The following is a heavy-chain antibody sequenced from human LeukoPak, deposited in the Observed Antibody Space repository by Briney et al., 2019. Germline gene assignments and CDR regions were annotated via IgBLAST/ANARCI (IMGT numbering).Heavy chain of an antibody. D-gene: IGHD3-10*01. CDR3: ARDRGDTSFDY. V-gene: IGHV3-74*01. CDR2: SNSDGSIT. CDR1: GFTFSSYW. Sequence: PGGSLRRSCAASGFTFSSYWMHWVRQAPGKGLVWVSRSNSDGSITSYADSVKGRFTISRDNAKNTLYLQMNSLRADDTAVYYCARDRGDTSFDYWGQGTLVTVSS. J-gene: IGHJ4*02.